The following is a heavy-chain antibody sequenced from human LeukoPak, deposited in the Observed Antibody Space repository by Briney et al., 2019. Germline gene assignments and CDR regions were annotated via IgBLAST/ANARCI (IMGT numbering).Heavy chain of an antibody. V-gene: IGHV4-34*01. Sequence: SETLSLTCAVYNGPFSGSYWSWIRQPPGKGLEWIGEINYRGSTNKNPALNSRVTISVDTSKNQFSLKLSSVTAADTAVYYCARPSSGEGYWGQGTLVTVSS. J-gene: IGHJ4*02. CDR2: INYRGST. CDR3: ARPSSGEGY. D-gene: IGHD6-19*01. CDR1: NGPFSGSY.